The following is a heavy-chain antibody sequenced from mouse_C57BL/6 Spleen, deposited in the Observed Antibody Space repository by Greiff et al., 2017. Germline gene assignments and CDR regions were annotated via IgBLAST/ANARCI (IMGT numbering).Heavy chain of an antibody. CDR2: ISSGSSTI. CDR1: GFTFSDYG. D-gene: IGHD1-1*01. V-gene: IGHV5-17*01. Sequence: EVQGVESGGGLVKPGGSLKLSCAASGFTFSDYGMHWVRQAPEKGLEWVAYISSGSSTIYYADTVKGRFTISRDNAKNTLFLQMTRLRSEDTAMDYCASAYGNAMDYWGQGTSVTVSS. CDR3: ASAYGNAMDY. J-gene: IGHJ4*01.